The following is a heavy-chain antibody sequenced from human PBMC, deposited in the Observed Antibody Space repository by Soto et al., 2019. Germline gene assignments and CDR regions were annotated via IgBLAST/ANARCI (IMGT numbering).Heavy chain of an antibody. CDR3: AKDYAPNYYDSSGYYGWFDP. Sequence: GGSLRLSCAASGFTFSSYAMSWVRQAPGKGLEWVSAISGSGGSTYYADSVKGRFTISRDNSKNTLYLQMNSLRAEDTAVYYCAKDYAPNYYDSSGYYGWFDPWGQGTLVTVSS. CDR2: ISGSGGST. V-gene: IGHV3-23*01. CDR1: GFTFSSYA. J-gene: IGHJ5*02. D-gene: IGHD3-22*01.